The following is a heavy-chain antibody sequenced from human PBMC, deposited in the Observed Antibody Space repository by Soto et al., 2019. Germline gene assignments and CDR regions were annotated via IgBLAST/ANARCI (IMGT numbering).Heavy chain of an antibody. CDR3: ASADSAYSWGIFDY. CDR2: IKKDGSEK. Sequence: GSLRLSCAASGLTFSQYWMSWVRQAPGKGLEWVANIKKDGSEKNYLDSVKGRFTISRDNAKNSLYLQMNSLRAEDTAVYYCASADSAYSWGIFDYWGQGTLVTVSS. D-gene: IGHD6-13*01. V-gene: IGHV3-7*03. CDR1: GLTFSQYW. J-gene: IGHJ4*02.